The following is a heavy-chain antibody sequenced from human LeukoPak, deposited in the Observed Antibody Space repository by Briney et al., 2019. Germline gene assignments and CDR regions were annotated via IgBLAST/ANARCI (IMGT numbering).Heavy chain of an antibody. CDR3: ARPTTYGSGSYYY. CDR1: GFSFRTYE. CDR2: ISTSGSTI. J-gene: IGHJ4*02. V-gene: IGHV3-48*03. D-gene: IGHD3-10*01. Sequence: GGSLRLSCAASGFSFRTYEMTWVRQAPGKGLEWVSHISTSGSTINYADSVKGRFTISRDNAKNSLYLQMNSLRAEDTALYYCARPTTYGSGSYYYWGQGTLVTVSS.